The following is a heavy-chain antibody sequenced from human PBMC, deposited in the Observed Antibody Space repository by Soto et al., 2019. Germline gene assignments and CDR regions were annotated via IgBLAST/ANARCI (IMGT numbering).Heavy chain of an antibody. D-gene: IGHD2-15*01. Sequence: QIQLVQSGPEVMKPGTSVKVSCKASGFTFSSSAVQWVRQARGQRLEWIGWIVVGNGNTNYAQKFHERVTITRDMSTRTADMELSSLRSDDTAVYYCAGRYCRGGSCYNYYGLDVWGQGTTVTVSS. J-gene: IGHJ6*02. CDR3: AGRYCRGGSCYNYYGLDV. CDR2: IVVGNGNT. V-gene: IGHV1-58*01. CDR1: GFTFSSSA.